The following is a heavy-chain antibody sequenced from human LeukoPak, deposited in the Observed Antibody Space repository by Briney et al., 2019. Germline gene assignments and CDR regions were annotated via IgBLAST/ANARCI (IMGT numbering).Heavy chain of an antibody. Sequence: PGGSLRLSCAASGFNFDNYAMHWVRQVPGKGLGWVASITWNSGRIGYADSVKGRFTVSRDNAKNSLYLQMNSLRGVDTALYYCAKFSYYYDSSGYIDYRGQGTLVTVSS. CDR3: AKFSYYYDSSGYIDY. J-gene: IGHJ4*02. CDR2: ITWNSGRI. CDR1: GFNFDNYA. D-gene: IGHD3-22*01. V-gene: IGHV3-9*01.